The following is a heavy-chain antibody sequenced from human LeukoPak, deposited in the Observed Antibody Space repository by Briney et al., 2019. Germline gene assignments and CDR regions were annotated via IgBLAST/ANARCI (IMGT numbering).Heavy chain of an antibody. V-gene: IGHV4-39*01. Sequence: PSETLSLTCTVSGGSISVPSYYWGWIRQPPGKGLEWSGSIYYSGSTYYSPSRKGRVTISVDTSKNQFSLNLSSVTAADTALYYCARRAHNWNSFCGYWGQGTLVTVSS. J-gene: IGHJ4*02. CDR2: IYYSGST. D-gene: IGHD1-7*01. CDR1: GGSISVPSYY. CDR3: ARRAHNWNSFCGY.